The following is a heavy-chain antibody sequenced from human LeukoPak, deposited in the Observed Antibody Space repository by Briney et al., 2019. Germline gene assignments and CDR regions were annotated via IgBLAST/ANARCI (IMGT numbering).Heavy chain of an antibody. CDR2: IYYSGST. J-gene: IGHJ4*02. V-gene: IGHV4-59*01. CDR3: ARDPGYGSGSYYNPGEFDY. CDR1: GGSISSYY. D-gene: IGHD3-10*01. Sequence: PSETLSLTCTVSGGSISSYYWSWIRQPPGKGLEWIGYIYYSGSTNYNPSLKSRVTISVDTSKNQFSLKLSSVTATDTAVYYCARDPGYGSGSYYNPGEFDYWGQGTLVTVSS.